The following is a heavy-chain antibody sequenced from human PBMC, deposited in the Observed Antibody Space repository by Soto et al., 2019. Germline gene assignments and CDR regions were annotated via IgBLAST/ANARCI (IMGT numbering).Heavy chain of an antibody. D-gene: IGHD3-9*01. CDR2: IDPSDSYT. Sequence: PGESLKISCKGSGYSFTSYWISWVRQMPGKGLEWMGRIDPSDSYTNYSPSFQGHVTISADKSISTAYLQWSSLKASDTAMYYCGSDDPTGRITISDYYYYYGMDVWGQGTTVTVSS. CDR1: GYSFTSYW. V-gene: IGHV5-10-1*01. J-gene: IGHJ6*02. CDR3: GSDDPTGRITISDYYYYYGMDV.